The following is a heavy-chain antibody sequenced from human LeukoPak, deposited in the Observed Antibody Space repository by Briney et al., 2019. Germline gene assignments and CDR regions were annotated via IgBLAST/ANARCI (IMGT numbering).Heavy chain of an antibody. Sequence: GRSLRLSCAASGFTFSSYAMHWVRQAPGKGLEWVAVISYDGSNKYYADSVKGRFTISRDNSKNTLYLQMNSLRAEDTAVYYCAKDAYYGSGSYYLAGDYWGQGTLVTVSS. J-gene: IGHJ4*02. D-gene: IGHD3-10*01. CDR3: AKDAYYGSGSYYLAGDY. V-gene: IGHV3-30-3*01. CDR1: GFTFSSYA. CDR2: ISYDGSNK.